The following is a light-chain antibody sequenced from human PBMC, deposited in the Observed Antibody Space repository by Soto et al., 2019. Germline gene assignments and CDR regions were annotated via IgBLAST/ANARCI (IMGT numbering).Light chain of an antibody. CDR1: QSVRSNS. Sequence: EIVLTQSPGRLSLSPGERVTLSCWASQSVRSNSLAWYQQKPGQAPRLLIYGSSNRAAAIPDRFSGSASGSDFTLTISRLEPEDFALYSCQQYGTSPVTFGQGTKLEIK. CDR2: GSS. V-gene: IGKV3-20*01. CDR3: QQYGTSPVT. J-gene: IGKJ2*01.